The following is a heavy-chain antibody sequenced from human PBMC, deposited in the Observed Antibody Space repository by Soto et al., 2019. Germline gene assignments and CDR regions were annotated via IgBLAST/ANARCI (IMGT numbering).Heavy chain of an antibody. CDR3: ARYCSSTSCYLTYYYYGMDV. D-gene: IGHD2-2*01. CDR1: GGSFSGYY. CDR2: INHSGST. V-gene: IGHV4-34*01. J-gene: IGHJ6*02. Sequence: SETLSLTCAVYGGSFSGYYWSWIRQPPGKGLEWIGEINHSGSTNYNPSLKSRVTISVDTSKNQFSLKLSSVTAADTAVYYCARYCSSTSCYLTYYYYGMDVWGQWTTVTVSS.